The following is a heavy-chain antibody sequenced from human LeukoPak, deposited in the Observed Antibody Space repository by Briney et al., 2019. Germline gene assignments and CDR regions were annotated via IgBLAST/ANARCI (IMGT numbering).Heavy chain of an antibody. CDR3: ARDSPYDRDGYYFDY. CDR2: ISSSSSYI. CDR1: GFTFSNYS. J-gene: IGHJ4*02. Sequence: PGGSLRLSCAASGFTFSNYSMNWVRQAPGKGLEWVSSISSSSSYIYYADSVKGRFTISRDNAKNSLYLQMNSLRAEDTAVYYCARDSPYDRDGYYFDYWGQGTLVTVSS. D-gene: IGHD3-22*01. V-gene: IGHV3-21*04.